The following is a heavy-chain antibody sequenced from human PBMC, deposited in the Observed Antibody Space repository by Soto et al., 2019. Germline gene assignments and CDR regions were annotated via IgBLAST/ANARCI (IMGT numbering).Heavy chain of an antibody. V-gene: IGHV3-23*01. J-gene: IGHJ4*02. CDR2: ISGSGDRT. CDR1: GFTFSTYA. D-gene: IGHD1-26*01. CDR3: ANWCEGAHTKFDY. Sequence: EVQLLESGGGLVQPGGSLRLSCAASGFTFSTYAMSWVRQAPGKGLDWVSAISGSGDRTYYADSVKGRFTISRDNSKNTLYLQMNSLRAEDTAVYYCANWCEGAHTKFDYWGQGTLVTVSS.